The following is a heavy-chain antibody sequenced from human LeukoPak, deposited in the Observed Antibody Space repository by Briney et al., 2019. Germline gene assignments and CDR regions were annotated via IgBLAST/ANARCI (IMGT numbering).Heavy chain of an antibody. V-gene: IGHV5-51*01. CDR2: IYPGGSDT. Sequence: GESLKISCKGSGYSFTSYWIGWVRQMPGKGLEWMGIIYPGGSDTRYSPSFQGQVTISADKSISTAYLQWSSLKASDTAMYYCASSYYDSSGHLDYWGQGTLVTVSS. J-gene: IGHJ4*02. D-gene: IGHD3-22*01. CDR1: GYSFTSYW. CDR3: ASSYYDSSGHLDY.